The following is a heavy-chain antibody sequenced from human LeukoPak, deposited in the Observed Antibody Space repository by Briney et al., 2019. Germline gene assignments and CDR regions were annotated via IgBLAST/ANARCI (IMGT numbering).Heavy chain of an antibody. Sequence: PSETLSLTCTVSGGSISSGSYYWSWIRQPAGKGLEWIGRIYTSGNTNFNPSLKSRVTISVDTSKNQFSLKLSSVTAADTAVYYCASGRSYDFWSGSISTWGQGTLVTVSS. D-gene: IGHD3-3*01. V-gene: IGHV4-61*02. CDR2: IYTSGNT. J-gene: IGHJ4*02. CDR1: GGSISSGSYY. CDR3: ASGRSYDFWSGSIST.